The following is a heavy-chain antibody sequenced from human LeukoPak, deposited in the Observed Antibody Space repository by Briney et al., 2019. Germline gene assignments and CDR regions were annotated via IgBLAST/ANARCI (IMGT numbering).Heavy chain of an antibody. CDR2: IGTAGDT. CDR1: GFTFSSYD. D-gene: IGHD2-15*01. CDR3: ARGRIGNDAFGI. J-gene: IGHJ3*02. V-gene: IGHV3-13*01. Sequence: PGGSLRLSCAASGFTFSSYDMHWVRQATGKGLEWVSAIGTAGDTYYPGSVKGRFTISRENAKNSLYLQMNSLRAGDTAVYYCARGRIGNDAFGIWGQGTMVTVSS.